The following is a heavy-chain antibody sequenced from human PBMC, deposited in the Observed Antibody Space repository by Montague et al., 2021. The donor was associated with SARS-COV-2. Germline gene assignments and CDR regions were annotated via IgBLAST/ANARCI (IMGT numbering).Heavy chain of an antibody. V-gene: IGHV4-39*02. CDR2: ICDSGST. Sequence: SETLSLTCTVSGGSISSSNYHWDWIRQPPGKGLEWIGSICDSGSTYYXXXLKSRVTISVDTSKNHFSLKLSSVTAADTAVYYCARRGRKLLPVATTIGGFDIWGQGTMVTVSS. CDR1: GGSISSSNYH. J-gene: IGHJ3*02. CDR3: ARRGRKLLPVATTIGGFDI. D-gene: IGHD5-12*01.